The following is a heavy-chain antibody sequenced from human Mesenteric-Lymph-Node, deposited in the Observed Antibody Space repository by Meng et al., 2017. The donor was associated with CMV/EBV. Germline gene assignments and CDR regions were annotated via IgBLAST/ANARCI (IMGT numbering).Heavy chain of an antibody. J-gene: IGHJ6*02. CDR1: GFTFDDYG. D-gene: IGHD2-21*01. V-gene: IGHV3-7*01. CDR3: ARQKCGGDCDMDV. Sequence: GESLKISCAASGFTFDDYGMSWVRQAPGKGLEWVANIKQDVSERYYVDSVKGRFTISRDNAKNSMYLQMDSLRVEDTAVYYCARQKCGGDCDMDVWGQGTTVTVSS. CDR2: IKQDVSER.